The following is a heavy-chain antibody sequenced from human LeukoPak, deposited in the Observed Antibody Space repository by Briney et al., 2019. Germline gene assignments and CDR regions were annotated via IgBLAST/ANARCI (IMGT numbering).Heavy chain of an antibody. V-gene: IGHV3-9*01. CDR3: AKNRVGAAAGIIDY. CDR1: GFTFDDYA. D-gene: IGHD6-13*01. J-gene: IGHJ4*02. CDR2: ISWNSGSI. Sequence: PGGSLRLSCAASGFTFDDYAMHWVRQAPGKGLEWVSGISWNSGSIGYADSVKGRLTISRGNAKNSLYLQMNSLRAEDTALYYCAKNRVGAAAGIIDYWGQGTLVTVSS.